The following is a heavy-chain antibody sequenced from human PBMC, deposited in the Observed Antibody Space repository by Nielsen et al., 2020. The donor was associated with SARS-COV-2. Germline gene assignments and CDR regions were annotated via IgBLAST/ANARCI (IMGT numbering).Heavy chain of an antibody. J-gene: IGHJ4*02. CDR3: AKLGGWFGTADY. V-gene: IGHV3-9*01. Sequence: GGSLRLSCAASGFTFDDYAMHWVRQAPGKGLEWVSGISWNSGSIGYADSVKGRFTISIDNAKNSLYLQMNSLRAEDTALYYCAKLGGWFGTADYWGQGTLVTVSS. D-gene: IGHD3-10*01. CDR2: ISWNSGSI. CDR1: GFTFDDYA.